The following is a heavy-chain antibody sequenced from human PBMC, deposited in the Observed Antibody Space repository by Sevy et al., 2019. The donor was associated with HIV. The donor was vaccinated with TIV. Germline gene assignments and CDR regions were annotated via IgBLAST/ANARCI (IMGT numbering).Heavy chain of an antibody. V-gene: IGHV1-18*04. D-gene: IGHD3-10*01. J-gene: IGHJ6*02. CDR3: ARDSIPLVQGIIITPYHYGMDV. CDR2: ISAYDGNT. Sequence: ASVKVSCKTSGYTFNTFGISWVRQAPGQGLQWVGWISAYDGNTKFVQNLQGRVSMTTETSTSTVYMELKNLRSDDTAVYYCARDSIPLVQGIIITPYHYGMDVWGQGTTVTVSS. CDR1: GYTFNTFG.